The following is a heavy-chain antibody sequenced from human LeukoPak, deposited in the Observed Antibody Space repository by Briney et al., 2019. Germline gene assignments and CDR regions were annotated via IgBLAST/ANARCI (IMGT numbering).Heavy chain of an antibody. V-gene: IGHV1-2*02. CDR1: GYTFTGYY. Sequence: GASVKVSCKASGYTFTGYYMHWVRQAPGQGLEWMGWINPNSGGTNYAQKFQGRVTMTRDTSICTAYMELSRLRSDDTAVYYCARERDTAMVTGDAFDIWGQGTMVTVSS. CDR2: INPNSGGT. D-gene: IGHD5-18*01. CDR3: ARERDTAMVTGDAFDI. J-gene: IGHJ3*02.